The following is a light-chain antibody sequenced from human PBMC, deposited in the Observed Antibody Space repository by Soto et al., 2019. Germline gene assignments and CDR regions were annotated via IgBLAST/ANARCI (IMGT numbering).Light chain of an antibody. CDR2: WAS. V-gene: IGKV4-1*01. J-gene: IGKJ4*01. CDR1: QSLLSSRHGRHT. CDR3: QQHLDFRVT. Sequence: DIVLTQSPEFLAVSLGESATIKCRSSQSLLSSRHGRHTLSWLQKKPGQPPRLLIYWASTRHSGVPGRFSGGAAGTDVTLTIRRLQPEDVAVYYCQQHLDFRVTFGGGTKVDIK.